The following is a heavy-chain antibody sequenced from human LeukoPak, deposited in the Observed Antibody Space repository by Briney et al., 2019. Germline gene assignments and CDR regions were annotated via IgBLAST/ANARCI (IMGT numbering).Heavy chain of an antibody. CDR2: IYYSGST. Sequence: SETLSLTCTVSGGSISSSSYYWGWIRQPPGKGLEWIGGIYYSGSTYYNPSLKSRVTISVDTSKNQFSLKLSSVTAADTAVYYCARYYDILTGYSIASSGFDYWGQGTLVTVSS. V-gene: IGHV4-39*01. CDR3: ARYYDILTGYSIASSGFDY. J-gene: IGHJ4*02. CDR1: GGSISSSSYY. D-gene: IGHD3-9*01.